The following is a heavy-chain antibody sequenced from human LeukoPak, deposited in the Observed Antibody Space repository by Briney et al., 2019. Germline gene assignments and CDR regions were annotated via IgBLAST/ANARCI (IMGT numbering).Heavy chain of an antibody. J-gene: IGHJ3*02. CDR1: GGSFSGYY. D-gene: IGHD3-22*01. V-gene: IGHV4-34*01. CDR2: INHSGST. CDR3: ARAFDYYDSVGAFDI. Sequence: SETLSLTCAVYGGSFSGYYWSWIRQPPGKGLEWIGEINHSGSTNYNPSLKSRVTISVDTSKNQFSLKLSSVTAADTAVYYCARAFDYYDSVGAFDIWGQGTMVTVSS.